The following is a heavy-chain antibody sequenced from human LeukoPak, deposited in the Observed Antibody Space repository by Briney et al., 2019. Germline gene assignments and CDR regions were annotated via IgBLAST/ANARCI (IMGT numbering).Heavy chain of an antibody. Sequence: GRSLRLPCAASGFTFSSYGMHWVRQAPGKGLEWVAVISYDGSNKYYADSVKGRFTISRDNSKNTLYLQMNSLRAEDTAVYYCAKDLHYSNYFDYWGQGTLVTVSS. CDR1: GFTFSSYG. CDR2: ISYDGSNK. CDR3: AKDLHYSNYFDY. J-gene: IGHJ4*02. V-gene: IGHV3-30*18. D-gene: IGHD4-11*01.